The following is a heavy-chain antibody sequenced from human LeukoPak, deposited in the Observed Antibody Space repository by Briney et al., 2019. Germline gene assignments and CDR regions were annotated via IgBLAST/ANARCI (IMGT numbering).Heavy chain of an antibody. J-gene: IGHJ3*02. D-gene: IGHD3-22*01. Sequence: PSETLSLTCSVSGGSISSYYWSWIRQPPGKGLEWIGYIYYSGSTNYNPSLKSRVTISVDTSKNQFSLKLSSVTAADTAVYYCARGRNHYYDSSGYAFDIWGQGTMVTVSS. CDR3: ARGRNHYYDSSGYAFDI. CDR1: GGSISSYY. CDR2: IYYSGST. V-gene: IGHV4-59*01.